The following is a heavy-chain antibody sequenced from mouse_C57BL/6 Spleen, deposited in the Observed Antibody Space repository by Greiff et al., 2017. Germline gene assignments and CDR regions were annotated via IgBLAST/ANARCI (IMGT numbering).Heavy chain of an antibody. D-gene: IGHD3-2*02. J-gene: IGHJ3*01. CDR1: GFTFSSYA. V-gene: IGHV5-4*03. CDR3: ARVGDSSGYSWFAY. Sequence: EVKLVESGGGLVKPGGSLKLSCAASGFTFSSYAMSWVRQTPEKRLEWVATISDGGSYTYYPDNVKGRFTISRDNAKNNLYLQMSHLKSEDTAMYYCARVGDSSGYSWFAYWGQGTLVTVSA. CDR2: ISDGGSYT.